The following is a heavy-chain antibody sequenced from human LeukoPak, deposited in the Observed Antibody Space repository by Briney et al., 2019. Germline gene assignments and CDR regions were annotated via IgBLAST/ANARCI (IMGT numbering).Heavy chain of an antibody. CDR1: GFTFSSYG. CDR3: ARLLSNTFYYGSGSHLDY. Sequence: GRSLRLSCAASGFTFSSYGMHWVRQAPGKGLEWVAFTWYDGSNKYYADSVKSRFTISRDNSKSTLYLQMNSLRAEDTAVYYCARLLSNTFYYGSGSHLDYWGQGTLVTVSS. CDR2: TWYDGSNK. V-gene: IGHV3-33*01. J-gene: IGHJ4*02. D-gene: IGHD3-10*01.